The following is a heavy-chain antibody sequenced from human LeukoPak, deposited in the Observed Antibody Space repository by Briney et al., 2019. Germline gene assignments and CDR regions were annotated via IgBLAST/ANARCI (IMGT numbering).Heavy chain of an antibody. CDR3: AREGGLFGDYYMDV. V-gene: IGHV3-53*01. Sequence: PGGSLRLSRAPSGVTLRSNYMSGARHARGEGRGCGGVIYSGGSTYYAASVKGRFTISRDNSKNTLYLQMNSLRAEDTAVYYCAREGGLFGDYYMDVWGKGTTVTISS. CDR1: GVTLRSNY. J-gene: IGHJ6*03. CDR2: IYSGGST. D-gene: IGHD3-10*01.